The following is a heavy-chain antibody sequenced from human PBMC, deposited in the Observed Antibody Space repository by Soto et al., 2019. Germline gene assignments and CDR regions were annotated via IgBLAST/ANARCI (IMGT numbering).Heavy chain of an antibody. CDR1: GFTFSSYA. V-gene: IGHV3-23*01. J-gene: IGHJ6*02. D-gene: IGHD1-26*01. Sequence: GGSLRLSCAASGFTFSSYAVSWVRQAPGKGPEWISSISGSGSTIYYADSVKGRFTISRDNSKNTLYLQMSSLRAEDTAVYYCATYSGNYERYGVYYGMDVWGQGTTVTVSS. CDR2: ISGSGSTI. CDR3: ATYSGNYERYGVYYGMDV.